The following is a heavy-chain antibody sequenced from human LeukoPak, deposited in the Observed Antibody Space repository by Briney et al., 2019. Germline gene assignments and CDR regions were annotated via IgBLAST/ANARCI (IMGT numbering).Heavy chain of an antibody. Sequence: GGSLRLSCAASGFTFDDYAKHWVRQAPGKGLEWVSLISGDGGSTYYADSVKGRFTISRDNSKNSLHLQMNSLRTEDTALYYCAKAGGRMEPRVWFDYWGQGTLVTVSS. V-gene: IGHV3-43*02. CDR1: GFTFDDYA. CDR2: ISGDGGST. J-gene: IGHJ4*02. CDR3: AKAGGRMEPRVWFDY. D-gene: IGHD3-16*01.